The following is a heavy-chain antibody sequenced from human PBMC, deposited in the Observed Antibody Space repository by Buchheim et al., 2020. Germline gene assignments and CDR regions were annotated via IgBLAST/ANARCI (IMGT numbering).Heavy chain of an antibody. Sequence: EVQLVESGGGLVQPGGSLRLSCAASGFTFSSYWMSWVRQAPGKGLEWVANIKQDGSEKYYVDSVKGRFTISRDNAKNSLYLQMNSLRAEDTAVYYCARDRRPITIFGVALTGRKPTENGMDVWGQGTT. J-gene: IGHJ6*02. CDR1: GFTFSSYW. D-gene: IGHD3-3*01. CDR3: ARDRRPITIFGVALTGRKPTENGMDV. V-gene: IGHV3-7*01. CDR2: IKQDGSEK.